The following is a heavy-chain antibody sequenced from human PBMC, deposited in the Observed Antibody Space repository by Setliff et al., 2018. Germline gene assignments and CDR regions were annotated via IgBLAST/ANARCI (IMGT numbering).Heavy chain of an antibody. V-gene: IGHV1-69*13. CDR2: IIPFFGNT. D-gene: IGHD2-15*01. CDR3: ATPHCSDGTCRYYFES. J-gene: IGHJ4*02. Sequence: GASVKVSCKVSGGTFGSSAFTWVRQAPGPGLEYMGGIIPFFGNTNYAQKFQGRLSITADESTNTVYMELSRLRSEDTAMYYCATPHCSDGTCRYYFESWGQGTLVTV. CDR1: GGTFGSSA.